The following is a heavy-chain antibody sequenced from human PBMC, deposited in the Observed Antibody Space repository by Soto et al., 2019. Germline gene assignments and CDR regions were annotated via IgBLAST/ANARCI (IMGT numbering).Heavy chain of an antibody. V-gene: IGHV5-10-1*01. D-gene: IGHD3-22*01. CDR1: GYSFAGYW. CDR3: ARQIYDSDTGPNFQYYFDS. J-gene: IGHJ4*02. Sequence: VESLKISCKVSGYSFAGYWITWVLQKPGKGLEWKGRIDPSDSQTYYSPSFRGHVTISVTKSITTVFLQWSSLRASDTAMYYCARQIYDSDTGPNFQYYFDSWGQGTTVTVSS. CDR2: IDPSDSQT.